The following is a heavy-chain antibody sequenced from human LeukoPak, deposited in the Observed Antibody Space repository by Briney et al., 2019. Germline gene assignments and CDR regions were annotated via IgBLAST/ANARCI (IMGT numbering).Heavy chain of an antibody. CDR1: GLTFSGYW. D-gene: IGHD1-20*01. Sequence: GGSLRLSCAASGLTFSGYWMSWVRQAPGKGLGWVANIKQDGSERYYVDSVKGRFTISRDNAKNSLYLQMKSLRAEDTAVYYCASGNWNDRAFDIWGQGTMVTVSS. CDR2: IKQDGSER. J-gene: IGHJ3*02. V-gene: IGHV3-7*01. CDR3: ASGNWNDRAFDI.